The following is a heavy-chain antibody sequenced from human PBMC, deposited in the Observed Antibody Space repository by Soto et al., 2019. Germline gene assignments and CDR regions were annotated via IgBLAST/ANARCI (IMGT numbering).Heavy chain of an antibody. CDR3: ATNTVTKVDDY. CDR2: IKQDGREK. Sequence: VQLVESGGGLVQPGGSLRLSCEASGFTFSNFWMSWVRQAPWKGLEWVANIKQDGREKKYVDSVKGRFIICRDNAKNSLYLQMNSLRSEDTAVDYCATNTVTKVDDYWGQGARVTGSS. CDR1: GFTFSNFW. V-gene: IGHV3-7*03. D-gene: IGHD4-17*01. J-gene: IGHJ4*02.